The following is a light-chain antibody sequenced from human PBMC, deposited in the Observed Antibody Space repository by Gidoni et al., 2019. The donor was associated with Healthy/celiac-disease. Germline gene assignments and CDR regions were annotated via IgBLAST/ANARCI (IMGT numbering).Light chain of an antibody. Sequence: DIQMTQSPSTLSASVGDRVTITCRASQSISSWLAWYQQKPGKAPKLLIYKASSLESGLPSRFSGSGSGTEFTLTISSLQPDDFATYYCQQYNSYLWTFXQXTKVXIK. CDR1: QSISSW. J-gene: IGKJ1*01. CDR3: QQYNSYLWT. V-gene: IGKV1-5*03. CDR2: KAS.